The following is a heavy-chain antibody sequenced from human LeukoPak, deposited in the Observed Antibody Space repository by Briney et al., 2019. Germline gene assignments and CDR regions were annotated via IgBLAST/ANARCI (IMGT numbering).Heavy chain of an antibody. CDR3: ARGRLWLRAFDY. CDR2: IIPIFGTA. Sequence: PGASVKVSCKASGYTFTSYNVNWVRQAPGQGLEWMGGIIPIFGTANYAQKFQGRVTITADESTSTAYMELSSLRSEDTAVYYCARGRLWLRAFDYWGQGTLVTVSS. CDR1: GYTFTSYN. D-gene: IGHD5-18*01. V-gene: IGHV1-69*13. J-gene: IGHJ4*02.